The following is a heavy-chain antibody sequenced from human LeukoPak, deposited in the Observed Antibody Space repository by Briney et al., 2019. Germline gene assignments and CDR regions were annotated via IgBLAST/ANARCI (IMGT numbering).Heavy chain of an antibody. CDR2: IYTSGSI. CDR3: ARAPFDYYDSSGYYFDAFDI. V-gene: IGHV4-4*07. D-gene: IGHD3-22*01. Sequence: SETLSLTCIVPGGSISSYYWSWIRQLAGKGLEWIGRIYTSGSINYNPSLKSRVTMSVDTSKNQFSLKLSSVTAADTAVYYCARAPFDYYDSSGYYFDAFDIWGQGTMVTVSS. J-gene: IGHJ3*02. CDR1: GGSISSYY.